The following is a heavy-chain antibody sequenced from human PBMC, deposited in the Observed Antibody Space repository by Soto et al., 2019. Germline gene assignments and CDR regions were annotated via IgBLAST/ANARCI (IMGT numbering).Heavy chain of an antibody. CDR2: IYYSGST. CDR3: ARDQAADPSYFDC. J-gene: IGHJ4*02. D-gene: IGHD6-25*01. CDR1: GGSISSYY. Sequence: SETLSLTCTVSGGSISSYYWSWIRQPPGKGLEWIGYIYYSGSTNYNPSLKSRVTISVDTSKNQFSLKLSSVTAADTAVYYCARDQAADPSYFDCWGQGTLVTVSS. V-gene: IGHV4-59*01.